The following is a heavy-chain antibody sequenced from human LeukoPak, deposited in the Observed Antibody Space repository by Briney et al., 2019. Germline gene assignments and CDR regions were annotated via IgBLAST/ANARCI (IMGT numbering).Heavy chain of an antibody. J-gene: IGHJ4*02. D-gene: IGHD1-26*01. V-gene: IGHV4-39*07. CDR1: GGSISSSSYY. CDR2: IYYSGST. CDR3: ARVGFRWD. Sequence: SETLFLTCTVSGGSISSSSYYWGWIRQPPGKGLEWIGSIYYSGSTYYNPSLKSRVTISVDTSKNQFSLKLSSVTAADTAVYYCARVGFRWDWGQGTLVTVSS.